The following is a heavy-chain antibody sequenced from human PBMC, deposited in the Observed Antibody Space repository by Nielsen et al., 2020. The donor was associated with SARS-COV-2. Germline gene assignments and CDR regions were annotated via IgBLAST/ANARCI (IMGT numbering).Heavy chain of an antibody. CDR1: GGSISSSSYY. CDR2: IYYSGST. J-gene: IGHJ4*02. Sequence: SETLSLTCTVSGGSISSSSYYWGWIRQPPGKGLEWIGSIYYSGSTYYNPSLKSRVTISVDTSKNQFSLKLSSVTAADTAVYYCARDIVAAGSFDYWGQGTLVTVSS. V-gene: IGHV4-39*01. CDR3: ARDIVAAGSFDY. D-gene: IGHD2-15*01.